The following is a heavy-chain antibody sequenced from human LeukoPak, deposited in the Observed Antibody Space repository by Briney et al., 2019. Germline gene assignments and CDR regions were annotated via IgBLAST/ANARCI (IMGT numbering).Heavy chain of an antibody. D-gene: IGHD2-15*01. V-gene: IGHV4-59*08. Sequence: SETLSLTCTVSGGSISSYYWSWIRQPPGKGLEWIGYIYYSANTNYDPSLKSRVTISVDTSKNQFSLKLSSVTAADTAVYYCARVYCSGGSCLVDYWGQGTLVTVSS. J-gene: IGHJ4*02. CDR2: IYYSANT. CDR1: GGSISSYY. CDR3: ARVYCSGGSCLVDY.